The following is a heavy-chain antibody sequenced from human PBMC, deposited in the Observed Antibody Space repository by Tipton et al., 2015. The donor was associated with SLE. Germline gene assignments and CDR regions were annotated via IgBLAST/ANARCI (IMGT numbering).Heavy chain of an antibody. Sequence: GLVKPSETLSLTCTVSGASISSSNYYWGWIRQPPGKGLEWIGSIYNSGSTNYNPSLKGRLTLSLDTSKSQFSLKLTSVTAADTAVYYCARVDPRSSSSGLYDYWGQGTLVTVSS. J-gene: IGHJ4*02. CDR3: ARVDPRSSSSGLYDY. CDR2: IYNSGST. V-gene: IGHV4-39*07. D-gene: IGHD6-6*01. CDR1: GASISSSNYY.